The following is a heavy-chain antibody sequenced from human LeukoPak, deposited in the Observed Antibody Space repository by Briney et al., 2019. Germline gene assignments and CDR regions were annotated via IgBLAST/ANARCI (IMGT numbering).Heavy chain of an antibody. J-gene: IGHJ5*01. Sequence: PGGSLRLSCAASGLTVGTNYMTWVRQAPGKGLEWVSVIYGAGTTYYADSVRGRFTISRDNSKNTLYLLMNSPINEDTAVYYCARSPCDAGTCPNWLDSWGQGTPVTVSS. CDR2: IYGAGTT. CDR1: GLTVGTNY. D-gene: IGHD1-1*01. CDR3: ARSPCDAGTCPNWLDS. V-gene: IGHV3-66*02.